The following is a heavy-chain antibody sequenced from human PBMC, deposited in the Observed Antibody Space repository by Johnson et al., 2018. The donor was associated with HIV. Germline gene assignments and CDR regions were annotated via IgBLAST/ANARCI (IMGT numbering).Heavy chain of an antibody. D-gene: IGHD6-6*01. CDR2: IYSGGST. CDR1: GFSFDDYG. J-gene: IGHJ3*01. V-gene: IGHV3-66*01. CDR3: ARGQIAARWSDALHF. Sequence: VQLVESGGGVVRPGGSLRLSCAASGFSFDDYGMSWVRQVPGKGLEWVSVIYSGGSTYYADSVKGRFTISRDNSKNTLYLQMNSLRAEDTAVYYCARGQIAARWSDALHFWGQGTKVTISS.